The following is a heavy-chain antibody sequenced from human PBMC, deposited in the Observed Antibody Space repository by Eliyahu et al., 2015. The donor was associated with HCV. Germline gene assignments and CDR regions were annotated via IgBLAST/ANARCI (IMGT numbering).Heavy chain of an antibody. D-gene: IGHD2-2*02. Sequence: QVQLVQSGAEVKKPGSSVKVSCKASGGTFSSYAISWVRQAPGQGLEWMGRIIPILGIANYAQKFQGRVTITADKSTSTAYMELSSLRSEDTAVYYCARDRTGGIVVVPAAIYRGCWFDPWGQGTLVTVSS. CDR2: IIPILGIA. V-gene: IGHV1-69*04. J-gene: IGHJ5*02. CDR3: ARDRTGGIVVVPAAIYRGCWFDP. CDR1: GGTFSSYA.